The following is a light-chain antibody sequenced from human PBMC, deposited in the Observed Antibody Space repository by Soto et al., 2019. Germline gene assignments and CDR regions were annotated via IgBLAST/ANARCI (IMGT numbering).Light chain of an antibody. CDR3: QQYSDSPQT. Sequence: IVMTQSPVTLSVSPGERATLSCRASQSVTNSYLAWYQQKPGQAPRLLIFDASTRAAGIPARFSGSGSGTEFTLTITRLEPEDFAVYYCQQYSDSPQTFGPGTTVEI. CDR2: DAS. V-gene: IGKV3-20*01. J-gene: IGKJ1*01. CDR1: QSVTNSY.